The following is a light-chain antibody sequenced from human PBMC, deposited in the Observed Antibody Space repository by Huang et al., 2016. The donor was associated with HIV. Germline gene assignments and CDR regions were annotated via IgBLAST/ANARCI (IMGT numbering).Light chain of an antibody. J-gene: IGKJ1*01. CDR1: QTINND. CDR3: QQSYSTPWT. Sequence: DIQMTQSPSSLSASVGVRVTITCRASQTINNDLHWYQQKPGKAPKLLIYSASNLQSGVPSRFSGSGSGTDFTLAISSLQPEDFATYYCQQSYSTPWTFGQGTKVDIK. CDR2: SAS. V-gene: IGKV1-39*01.